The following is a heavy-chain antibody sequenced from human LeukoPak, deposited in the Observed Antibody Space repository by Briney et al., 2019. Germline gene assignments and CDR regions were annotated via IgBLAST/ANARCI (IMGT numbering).Heavy chain of an antibody. Sequence: GRSLRLFCAASGFTFSSYGMYWVRQAPGKGLEWVAVISYDGSNKYYADSVKGRFTISRDNSNNTLYLHMNSLRAEDTAVYYCARSPVTGLWLPRMYYFDYWGQGTLVTVSS. J-gene: IGHJ4*02. D-gene: IGHD2-21*01. V-gene: IGHV3-30*03. CDR2: ISYDGSNK. CDR1: GFTFSSYG. CDR3: ARSPVTGLWLPRMYYFDY.